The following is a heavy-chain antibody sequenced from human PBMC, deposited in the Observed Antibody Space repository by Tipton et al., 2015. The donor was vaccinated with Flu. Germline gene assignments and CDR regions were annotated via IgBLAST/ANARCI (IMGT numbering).Heavy chain of an antibody. Sequence: TLSLTCTVSGGSVSSGSYYWSWIRQPPGKGLEWIGYIYYSGSTNYNPSLKSRVTISVDTSKNQFSLKLSSVTAADTAVYYCARSPFGMVIAWFGPWGQGTLVTVSS. D-gene: IGHD3-3*01. J-gene: IGHJ5*02. CDR3: ARSPFGMVIAWFGP. CDR2: IYYSGST. CDR1: GGSVSSGSYY. V-gene: IGHV4-61*01.